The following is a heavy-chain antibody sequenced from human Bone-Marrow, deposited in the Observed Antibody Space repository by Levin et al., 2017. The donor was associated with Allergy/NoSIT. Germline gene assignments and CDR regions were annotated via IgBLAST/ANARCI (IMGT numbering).Heavy chain of an antibody. CDR1: GESISGGANY. Sequence: SETLSLTCTVSGESISGGANYWTWIRQHPGTGLEWIGYISHSGSTSYNPSLESRVTISVDTSKNQFSLRLNSVTAADTAVYYCARDRLLRGVIKHWFDPWGQGTLVTVSS. CDR3: ARDRLLRGVIKHWFDP. D-gene: IGHD3-10*01. J-gene: IGHJ5*02. V-gene: IGHV4-31*03. CDR2: ISHSGST.